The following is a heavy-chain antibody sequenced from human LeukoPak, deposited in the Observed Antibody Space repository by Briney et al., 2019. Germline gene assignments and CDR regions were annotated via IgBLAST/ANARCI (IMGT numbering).Heavy chain of an antibody. V-gene: IGHV3-33*01. CDR2: IWYDGSNK. CDR3: ARDKGIQLWLRGTFDY. D-gene: IGHD5-18*01. Sequence: GGSLRLSCAASGFTFSSYGMHWVRQAPGKGLEWVAVIWYDGSNKYYADSVKGRFTISRDNSKSTLYLQMNSLRAEDTAVYYCARDKGIQLWLRGTFDYWGQGTLVTVSS. J-gene: IGHJ4*02. CDR1: GFTFSSYG.